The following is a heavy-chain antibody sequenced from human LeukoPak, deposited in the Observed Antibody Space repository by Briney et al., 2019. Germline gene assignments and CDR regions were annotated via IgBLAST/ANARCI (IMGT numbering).Heavy chain of an antibody. Sequence: SVKVSCKASGYTFSSYGITWVRQAPGQGLEWMGWISAYNDNTNYAQKLQGRVTMTTDTSTSIAYMELRSLRSDDTAVYYCARLSSHYGDYKVDPWGQGTLVTVS. CDR3: ARLSSHYGDYKVDP. V-gene: IGHV1-18*01. D-gene: IGHD4-17*01. J-gene: IGHJ5*02. CDR2: ISAYNDNT. CDR1: GYTFSSYG.